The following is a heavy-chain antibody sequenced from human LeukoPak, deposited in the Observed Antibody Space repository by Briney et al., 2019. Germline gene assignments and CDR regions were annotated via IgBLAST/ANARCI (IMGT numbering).Heavy chain of an antibody. CDR1: GFTFSSYA. V-gene: IGHV3-23*01. J-gene: IGHJ5*02. CDR3: AKDGYYYDSSGFFHLNWFDP. D-gene: IGHD3-22*01. CDR2: ISGSGGST. Sequence: GGSLRLSCAAPGFTFSSYAMSWVRQAPGKGLEWVSAISGSGGSTYYADSVKGRFTISRDNSKNTLYLQMNSLRAEDTAVYYCAKDGYYYDSSGFFHLNWFDPWGQGTLVTVSS.